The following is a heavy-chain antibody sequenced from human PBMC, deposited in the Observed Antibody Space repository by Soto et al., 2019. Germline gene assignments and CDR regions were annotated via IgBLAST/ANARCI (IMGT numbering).Heavy chain of an antibody. CDR2: ISSSSSYI. J-gene: IGHJ6*02. V-gene: IGHV3-21*01. D-gene: IGHD6-13*01. Sequence: EVQLVESGGGLVKPGGSLRLSCAASGFTFSSYSMNWVRQAPGKGLEWVSAISSSSSYIDYAGSVKGRFTISRDNSKNSLYLQMNSLRAEDTAVYYCARGRGAAGTDSVQYYGMDVWGQGTTVTVSS. CDR3: ARGRGAAGTDSVQYYGMDV. CDR1: GFTFSSYS.